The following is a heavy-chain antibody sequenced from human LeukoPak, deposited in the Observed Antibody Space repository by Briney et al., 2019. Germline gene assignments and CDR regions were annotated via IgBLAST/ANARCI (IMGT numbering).Heavy chain of an antibody. V-gene: IGHV3-49*03. CDR1: GFTFGDYA. J-gene: IGHJ4*02. CDR3: TRDRIPGYYGSGSYFFVG. D-gene: IGHD3-10*01. Sequence: PGGSLRLSCTASGFTFGDYAMSWFRQAPGKGLEWVGFIRSKAYGGTTEYAASVKGRFTISRDDSKSIAYLQMNSLKTEDTAVYYCTRDRIPGYYGSGSYFFVGWGQGTLVTVSS. CDR2: IRSKAYGGTT.